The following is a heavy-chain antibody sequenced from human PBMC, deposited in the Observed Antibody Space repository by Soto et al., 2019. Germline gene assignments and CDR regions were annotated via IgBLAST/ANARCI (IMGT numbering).Heavy chain of an antibody. Sequence: PGGSLGLSCAASGVTFRSYGMHGVRQAPGKGLAWVSSVSASGGSIYYADSVKGRFTISRDNSKNTLYLQVNSLRAEDTAVYYCAKDLTEASDYWGQGTLVTVSS. D-gene: IGHD1-20*01. J-gene: IGHJ4*02. CDR2: VSASGGSI. CDR1: GVTFRSYG. V-gene: IGHV3-23*01. CDR3: AKDLTEASDY.